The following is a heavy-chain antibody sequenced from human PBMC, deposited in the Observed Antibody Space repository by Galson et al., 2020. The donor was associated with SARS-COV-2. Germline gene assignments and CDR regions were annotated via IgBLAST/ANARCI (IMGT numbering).Heavy chain of an antibody. Sequence: SQTLSLTCAVYGGSFSGYYWSWIRQPPGKGLEWIGEINHSGSTNYNPSLKSRVTISVDTSKNQFSLKLSSVTAADTAVYYCARASVVVAAIDYYYYDGMDVWGQGTTVTVSS. V-gene: IGHV4-34*01. CDR2: INHSGST. CDR1: GGSFSGYY. J-gene: IGHJ6*02. CDR3: ARASVVVAAIDYYYYDGMDV. D-gene: IGHD2-15*01.